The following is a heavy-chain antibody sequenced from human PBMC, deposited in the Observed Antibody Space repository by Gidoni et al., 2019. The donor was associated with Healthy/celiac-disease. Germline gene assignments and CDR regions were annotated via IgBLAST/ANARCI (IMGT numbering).Heavy chain of an antibody. V-gene: IGHV3-30*18. D-gene: IGHD5-18*01. Sequence: QVQLVESGGGVVQPGRSLRLSCAAAGFTFSSYGWHWVRQAPGKGLGWVAVISYDGSNKYYADSVKGRFTISRDNSKNTLYLQMNSLRAEDTAVYYCAKVAAMAYGTYYYYGMDVWGQGTTVTVSS. CDR3: AKVAAMAYGTYYYYGMDV. CDR1: GFTFSSYG. J-gene: IGHJ6*02. CDR2: ISYDGSNK.